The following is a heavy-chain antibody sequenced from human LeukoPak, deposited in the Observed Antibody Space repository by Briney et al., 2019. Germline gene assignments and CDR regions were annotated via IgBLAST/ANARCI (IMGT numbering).Heavy chain of an antibody. CDR2: IYYSGST. CDR3: TGVEYCTNGVCLSDY. Sequence: SETLSLTCTVSGGSISSYYWSWIRQPPGKGLEWIGYIYYSGSTYYNPSLKSRVTISVDTSKNQFSLKLSSVTAADTAVYYCTGVEYCTNGVCLSDYWGQGTLVTVSS. J-gene: IGHJ4*02. V-gene: IGHV4-59*12. CDR1: GGSISSYY. D-gene: IGHD2-8*01.